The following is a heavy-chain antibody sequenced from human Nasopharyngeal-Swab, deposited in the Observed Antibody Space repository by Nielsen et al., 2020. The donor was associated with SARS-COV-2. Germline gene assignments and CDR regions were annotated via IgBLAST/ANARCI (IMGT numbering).Heavy chain of an antibody. J-gene: IGHJ3*02. CDR3: ARDFPAYYYDSSGPGRAPFDI. CDR1: GFTFDDYG. Sequence: GCSLTLSFSASGFTFDDYGMSWVRQAPGKGLEWVSGINWNGGSTGYADSVKGRFTISRDNAKNSLYLQMNSLRAEDTALYHCARDFPAYYYDSSGPGRAPFDIWGQGTMVTVSS. CDR2: INWNGGST. D-gene: IGHD3-22*01. V-gene: IGHV3-20*02.